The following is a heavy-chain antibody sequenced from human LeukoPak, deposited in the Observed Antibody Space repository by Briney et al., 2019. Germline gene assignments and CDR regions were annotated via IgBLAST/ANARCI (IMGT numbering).Heavy chain of an antibody. D-gene: IGHD3-22*01. J-gene: IGHJ3*02. CDR1: GGSISSYY. Sequence: PSETLSLTCTVSGGSISSYYWSWIRQPPGKGLEWIGNIYYSGSTNYNPSLKSRVTISVDTSKNQFSLKLSSVTAADTAVYYCAREWGKYYYDSSGHSRAFDIWGQGTMVTVSS. CDR3: AREWGKYYYDSSGHSRAFDI. V-gene: IGHV4-59*01. CDR2: IYYSGST.